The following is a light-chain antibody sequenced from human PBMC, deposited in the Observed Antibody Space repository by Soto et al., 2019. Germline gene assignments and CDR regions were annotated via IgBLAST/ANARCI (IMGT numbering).Light chain of an antibody. V-gene: IGKV1-9*01. CDR2: AAS. J-gene: IGKJ3*01. Sequence: DIQLTQSPSFLSASVGDRVTITCRASQGISSYVAWYQQNPGKAPKLLIYAASTLQSGVPSRFSGSGSGTEFTLTISSLQPEDFATYYCQQLNSYPPRFTFGPGTKVDIK. CDR3: QQLNSYPPRFT. CDR1: QGISSY.